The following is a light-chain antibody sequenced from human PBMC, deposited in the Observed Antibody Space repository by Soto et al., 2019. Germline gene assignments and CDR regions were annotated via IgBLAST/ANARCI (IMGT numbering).Light chain of an antibody. CDR1: NSNIGTNF. V-gene: IGLV1-47*01. CDR2: GNN. CDR3: AAWDDSLSGHWV. Sequence: QSVLTQPPSVSGTPGHRVTISCSGSNSNIGTNFVYWYQQLPGAAPKLFIYGNNQRPSGVPDRFSASKSGASATLSISGLRSEDEADYYCAAWDDSLSGHWVFGGGTQLTVL. J-gene: IGLJ3*02.